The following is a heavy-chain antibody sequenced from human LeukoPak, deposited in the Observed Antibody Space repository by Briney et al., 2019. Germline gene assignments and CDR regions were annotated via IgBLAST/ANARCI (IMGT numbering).Heavy chain of an antibody. D-gene: IGHD3-10*01. J-gene: IGHJ4*02. Sequence: GASVKVSCKASGGTFSSYAISWVRQAPGQGLEWMGRIIPILGIANYAQKFQGRVTMTRDTSTRTVYMELSSLKPEDTAVHYCARSKHLSGSYDYWGQGTLVTVSS. V-gene: IGHV1-69*04. CDR3: ARSKHLSGSYDY. CDR1: GGTFSSYA. CDR2: IIPILGIA.